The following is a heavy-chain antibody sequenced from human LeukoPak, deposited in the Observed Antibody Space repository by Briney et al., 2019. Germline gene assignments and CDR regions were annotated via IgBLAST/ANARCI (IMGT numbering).Heavy chain of an antibody. CDR1: GGSVSSGSYY. V-gene: IGHV4-61*01. Sequence: PSETLSLTCTVSGGSVSSGSYYWSWIRQPPGKGLEWIGYICYSGSTNYNPSLKSRVTISVDTSKNQFSLKLSSVTAADTAVYYCARGTWTNYYFDYWGQGTLVTVSS. D-gene: IGHD1-1*01. J-gene: IGHJ4*02. CDR3: ARGTWTNYYFDY. CDR2: ICYSGST.